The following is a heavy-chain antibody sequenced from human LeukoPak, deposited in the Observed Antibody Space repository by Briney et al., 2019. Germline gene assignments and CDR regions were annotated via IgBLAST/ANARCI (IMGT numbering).Heavy chain of an antibody. J-gene: IGHJ4*02. CDR2: IIPIFGTA. CDR3: ARFSGSLASFDY. CDR1: GGTFSSYA. D-gene: IGHD1-26*01. V-gene: IGHV1-69*05. Sequence: ASVKVSCKASGGTFSSYAISWVRQAPGQGLEWMGRIIPIFGTANYEQKFQGRVTITTDESTSTAYMELSSLRSEDTAVYYCARFSGSLASFDYWGQGTLVTVSS.